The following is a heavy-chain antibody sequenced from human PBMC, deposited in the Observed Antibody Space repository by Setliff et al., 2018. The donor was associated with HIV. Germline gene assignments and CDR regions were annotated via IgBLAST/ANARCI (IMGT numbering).Heavy chain of an antibody. Sequence: GGSLRLSCAASGFTFSSYGMHWVRQAPGKGLEWVAFIRCDGSNEYYADSVKGRFTISRDNSKNTLYLQINSLRAEDTALYYCAKDLHFWSAADSWGQGTLVTVSS. CDR2: IRCDGSNE. CDR1: GFTFSSYG. V-gene: IGHV3-30*02. J-gene: IGHJ4*02. CDR3: AKDLHFWSAADS. D-gene: IGHD6-13*01.